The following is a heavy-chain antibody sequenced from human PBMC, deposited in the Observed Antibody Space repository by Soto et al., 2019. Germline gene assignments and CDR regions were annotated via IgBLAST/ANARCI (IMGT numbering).Heavy chain of an antibody. Sequence: ASVKVSCKASGYTFTSYGISWVRQAPGQGLEWMGWISAYNGNTNYAQKLQGRVTMTTDTSTSTAYMELRSLRSDDTAVYYCARDGYCSGGSCYGVAGNWFDPWGQGTQVTVSS. CDR2: ISAYNGNT. D-gene: IGHD2-15*01. V-gene: IGHV1-18*01. CDR3: ARDGYCSGGSCYGVAGNWFDP. CDR1: GYTFTSYG. J-gene: IGHJ5*02.